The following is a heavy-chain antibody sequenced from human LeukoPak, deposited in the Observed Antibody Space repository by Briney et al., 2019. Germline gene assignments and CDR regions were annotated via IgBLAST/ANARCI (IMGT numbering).Heavy chain of an antibody. Sequence: SETLSLTCTVSGGSISSYYWSWIRQPAGKGLEWIGRIYSRGSTNYNPSLKSRVTMSVDTSKNQFSLKLSSVTAADTAVYYCARSETWFGEFYWGQGTLVTVSS. CDR1: GGSISSYY. CDR2: IYSRGST. D-gene: IGHD3-10*01. J-gene: IGHJ4*02. V-gene: IGHV4-4*07. CDR3: ARSETWFGEFY.